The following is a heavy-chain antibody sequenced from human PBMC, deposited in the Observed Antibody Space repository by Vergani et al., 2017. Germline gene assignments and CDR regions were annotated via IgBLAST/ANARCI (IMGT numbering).Heavy chain of an antibody. V-gene: IGHV3-11*04. CDR3: ARDHLVVAARRTANWFDP. D-gene: IGHD2-15*01. J-gene: IGHJ5*02. CDR2: ISSSGSTI. CDR1: GFTFSDYY. Sequence: VQLLESGGGLVQPGGSLRLSCAASGFTFSDYYMSWIRQAPGKGLEWVSYISSSGSTIYYADSVKGRFTISRDNAKNSLYLQMNSLRAEDTAVYYCARDHLVVAARRTANWFDPWGQGTLVTVSS.